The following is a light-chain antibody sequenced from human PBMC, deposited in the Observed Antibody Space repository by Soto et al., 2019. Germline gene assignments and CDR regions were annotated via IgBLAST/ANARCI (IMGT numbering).Light chain of an antibody. CDR3: QQYGNSPTYT. CDR2: GAS. V-gene: IGKV3-20*01. Sequence: EIVLTQSPGTLSLSPGERATLSCRASQSVRSTYLAWYQQKPGRAPRLLNHGASTRAAGAPDRFSGSGSGTDFTLTISRLEPEDSAVYYCQQYGNSPTYTFGPGTQLEIK. CDR1: QSVRSTY. J-gene: IGKJ2*01.